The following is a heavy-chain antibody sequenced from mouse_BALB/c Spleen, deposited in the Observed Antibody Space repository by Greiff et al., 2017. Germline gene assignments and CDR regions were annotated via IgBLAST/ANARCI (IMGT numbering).Heavy chain of an antibody. CDR1: GYTFTSYV. CDR3: ARLDYDYPAWFAY. D-gene: IGHD2-4*01. J-gene: IGHJ3*01. Sequence: EVQLQESGPELVKPGASVKMSCKASGYTFTSYVMHWVKQKPGQGLEWIGYINPYNDGTKYNEKFKGKATLSSDKSSSTAYMELSSLTSEDSAVYYCARLDYDYPAWFAYWGQGTLVTVSA. CDR2: INPYNDGT. V-gene: IGHV1-14*01.